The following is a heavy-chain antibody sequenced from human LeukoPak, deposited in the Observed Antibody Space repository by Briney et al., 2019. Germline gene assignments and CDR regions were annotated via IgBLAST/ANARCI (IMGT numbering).Heavy chain of an antibody. CDR2: ISSNGDST. J-gene: IGHJ4*02. CDR1: GFTFSNCP. D-gene: IGHD3-22*01. Sequence: GGSLRLSCSASGFTFSNCPMHWVRQAPGKGLEYVSAISSNGDSTYYADSVKGRFTISRDNAKNALYLQMNSLRAEDTAVYYCARERGEGYYYDSSGYRYYFDYWGQGTLVTVSS. V-gene: IGHV3-64*04. CDR3: ARERGEGYYYDSSGYRYYFDY.